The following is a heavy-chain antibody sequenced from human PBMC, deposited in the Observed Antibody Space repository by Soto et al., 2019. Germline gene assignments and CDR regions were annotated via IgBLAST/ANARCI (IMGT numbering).Heavy chain of an antibody. CDR3: ARRLDNTLDF. V-gene: IGHV5-51*01. CDR1: GYNFATYW. CDR2: IYPHDSDT. Sequence: GESLKISCKGSGYNFATYWNGWVRQMPGKGMEWMGIIYPHDSDTRYSPSFQGQVTISADKSISTAYLQWSSLKASDTAIYYCARRLDNTLDFWGHGTLVTVSS. J-gene: IGHJ4*01. D-gene: IGHD1-20*01.